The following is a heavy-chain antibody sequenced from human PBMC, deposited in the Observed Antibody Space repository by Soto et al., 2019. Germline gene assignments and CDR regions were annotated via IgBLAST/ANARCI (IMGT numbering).Heavy chain of an antibody. J-gene: IGHJ5*02. CDR3: ASLVYSYGLTRTGWFDP. CDR2: IKQDGSQK. CDR1: GFSFNSVW. D-gene: IGHD3-10*01. V-gene: IGHV3-7*01. Sequence: EVQLVQSGGGLVQPGGSLRLSCAGSGFSFNSVWMTWVRQAPGEGLEWVAYIKQDGSQKYYEDAVQGRFTISRDNAKNSLYLQMNSLKAEDTAVYYCASLVYSYGLTRTGWFDPWGQGTLVTVSS.